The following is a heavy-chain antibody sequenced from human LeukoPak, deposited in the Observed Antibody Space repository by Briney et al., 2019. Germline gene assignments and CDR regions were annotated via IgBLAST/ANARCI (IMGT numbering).Heavy chain of an antibody. Sequence: GGSLRLSCAASGFTFSTYVMSWVRQAPGRGVEWVSPISPSGDPTYYTDSVKGPFTTSRDNSKNTLYLQMNSLRAEDTAGYSCAESGEVLSWFDPWGQGTLVTVSS. V-gene: IGHV3-23*01. CDR1: GFTFSTYV. CDR3: AESGEVLSWFDP. CDR2: ISPSGDPT. D-gene: IGHD3-10*01. J-gene: IGHJ5*02.